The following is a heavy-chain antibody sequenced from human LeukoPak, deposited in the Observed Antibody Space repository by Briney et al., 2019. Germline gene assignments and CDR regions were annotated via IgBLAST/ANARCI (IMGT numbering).Heavy chain of an antibody. J-gene: IGHJ4*02. Sequence: GGSLRLSCAASGLTFSSYGMHWVRQAPGKGLEWVAVISYDGSNKYYADSVKGRFTISRDNSKNTLYLQMNSLRAEDTAVYYCAKDRESSGYFNWGQGTLVTVSS. D-gene: IGHD3-22*01. CDR1: GLTFSSYG. CDR3: AKDRESSGYFN. CDR2: ISYDGSNK. V-gene: IGHV3-30*18.